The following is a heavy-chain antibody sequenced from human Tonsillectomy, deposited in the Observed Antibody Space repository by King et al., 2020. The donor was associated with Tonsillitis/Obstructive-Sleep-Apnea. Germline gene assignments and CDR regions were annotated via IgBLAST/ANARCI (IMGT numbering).Heavy chain of an antibody. V-gene: IGHV2-26*01. J-gene: IGHJ4*02. D-gene: IGHD3-9*01. CDR1: GFSLSDPRMG. CDR3: ARMANILTGYYNEGFDS. Sequence: TLKESGPVLVKPTETLTLTCTVSGFSLSDPRMGVSWIRQPPGKALEWLAHIFSNDEKYYSTSLKSRLTISKDTSKSQVVRTMTNMDPVDTATYYCARMANILTGYYNEGFDSWGQGTLVTVSS. CDR2: IFSNDEK.